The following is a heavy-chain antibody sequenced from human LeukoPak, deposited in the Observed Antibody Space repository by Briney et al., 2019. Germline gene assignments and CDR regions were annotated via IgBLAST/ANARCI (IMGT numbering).Heavy chain of an antibody. J-gene: IGHJ4*02. CDR3: AKDREGLSSGYDLEYFDY. CDR2: ISGGGGTT. Sequence: PGGSLRLSCAASGFTFSSYAMNWVRQAPGKGLEWVPAISGGGGTTYYTDSVKGRFTISRDNSKNTLFLQMNSLRAEDTAVYYCAKDREGLSSGYDLEYFDYWGQGTLVTVSS. CDR1: GFTFSSYA. V-gene: IGHV3-23*01. D-gene: IGHD5-12*01.